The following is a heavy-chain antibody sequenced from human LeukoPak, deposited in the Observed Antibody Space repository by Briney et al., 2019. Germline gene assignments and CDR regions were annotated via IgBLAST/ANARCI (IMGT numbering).Heavy chain of an antibody. V-gene: IGHV3-30-3*01. CDR2: ISDDGSNK. CDR3: ATRTSGAFDF. J-gene: IGHJ3*01. CDR1: GFTFSNYA. Sequence: GGSLRLSCAASGFTFSNYAVHWVRQAPGKGLEWVALISDDGSNKYYTNSVKGRFTISRDNSKNTLYLQMNGLRAEDTAVCYCATRTSGAFDFWGQGTMVIVS.